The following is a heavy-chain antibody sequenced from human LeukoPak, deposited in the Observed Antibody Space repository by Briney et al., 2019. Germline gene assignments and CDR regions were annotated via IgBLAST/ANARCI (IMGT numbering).Heavy chain of an antibody. D-gene: IGHD3-10*01. CDR3: ARDGTWFGELFVY. Sequence: GGSLRLSCAASGFTFSSYSMNWVRQAPGKGLEWVSYISSSSSTIYYADSVKGRFTISRDNAKNSLYLQMNSLRAEYTAVYYCARDGTWFGELFVYWGQGTLVTVSS. J-gene: IGHJ4*02. CDR2: ISSSSSTI. V-gene: IGHV3-48*01. CDR1: GFTFSSYS.